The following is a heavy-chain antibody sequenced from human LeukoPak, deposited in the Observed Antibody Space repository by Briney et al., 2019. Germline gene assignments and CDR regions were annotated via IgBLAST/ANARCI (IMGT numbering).Heavy chain of an antibody. CDR1: GGSISTYY. Sequence: SETLSLTCTVSGGSISTYYWSWIRQPPGKGLEWIGYIYYSGSTNSNPSLKSRVTISVDTSKNQFSLKLTSVTAADTAVYYCARRDDGAAFDIWGQGTMVTVSS. CDR3: ARRDDGAAFDI. J-gene: IGHJ3*02. D-gene: IGHD4/OR15-4a*01. CDR2: IYYSGST. V-gene: IGHV4-59*08.